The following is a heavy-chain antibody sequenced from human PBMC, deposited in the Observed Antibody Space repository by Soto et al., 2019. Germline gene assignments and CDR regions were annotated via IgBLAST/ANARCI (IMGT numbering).Heavy chain of an antibody. D-gene: IGHD6-13*01. Sequence: SVKVSCKASGGTFSSYAISWVRQAPGQGLERMGGIIPIFGTANYAQKYQGRVTITADESTSTAYMELSSLRSEDTAVYYCARAFSSSWYDYYYYYGMDVWGQGTTVTVSS. CDR2: IIPIFGTA. J-gene: IGHJ6*02. CDR3: ARAFSSSWYDYYYYYGMDV. V-gene: IGHV1-69*13. CDR1: GGTFSSYA.